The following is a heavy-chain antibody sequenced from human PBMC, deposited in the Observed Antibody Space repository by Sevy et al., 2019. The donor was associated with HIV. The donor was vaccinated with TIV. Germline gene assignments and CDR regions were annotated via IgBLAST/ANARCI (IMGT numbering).Heavy chain of an antibody. CDR2: ISTYNGDT. CDR1: GYTFSSYG. D-gene: IGHD6-19*01. Sequence: ASVKVSCKASGYTFSSYGISWVRQAPGQGLEWMGWISTYNGDTNYAQNLQGRVTMTTDTSTTTAYMELRSLRSDDTAVYYCAGLELSGSGWYGNGMDVWGQGTTVTVSS. V-gene: IGHV1-18*01. J-gene: IGHJ6*02. CDR3: AGLELSGSGWYGNGMDV.